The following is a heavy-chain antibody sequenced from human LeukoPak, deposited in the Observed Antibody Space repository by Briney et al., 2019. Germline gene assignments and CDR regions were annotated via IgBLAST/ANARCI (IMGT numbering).Heavy chain of an antibody. CDR2: INPNSGGT. Sequence: SVKVSCKASGYTFTGYYLHWVRQAPGQGLEWMGWINPNSGGTNYAQKFQGRVTMTRDTSISTAYMELSRVRSDDTAVYYCARARNSGYDYTYWGQGTLVTVSS. CDR3: ARARNSGYDYTY. V-gene: IGHV1-2*02. CDR1: GYTFTGYY. D-gene: IGHD5-12*01. J-gene: IGHJ4*02.